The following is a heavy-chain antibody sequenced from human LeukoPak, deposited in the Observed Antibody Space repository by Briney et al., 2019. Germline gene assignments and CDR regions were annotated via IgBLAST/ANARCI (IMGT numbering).Heavy chain of an antibody. CDR1: GFTFSSYS. CDR2: IRSTSSYI. CDR3: ARDLGFTVVTGAFDY. D-gene: IGHD4-23*01. V-gene: IGHV3-21*01. J-gene: IGHJ4*02. Sequence: PGGSLRLSCAASGFTFSSYSMNWVRQAPGKGLVWVSSIRSTSSYIYYADSVKGRFTISRDNAKNSLYLQMNSLRAEDTAVYYCARDLGFTVVTGAFDYWGQGTLVTVSS.